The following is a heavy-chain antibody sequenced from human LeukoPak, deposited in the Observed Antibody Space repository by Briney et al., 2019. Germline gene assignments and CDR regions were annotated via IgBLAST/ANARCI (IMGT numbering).Heavy chain of an antibody. D-gene: IGHD5-18*01. Sequence: SETLSLTCTVSGGSISSYYWSWIRQPPGKGLEWIGYIYYSGSTNYNPSLKSRVTISVDTSKNQFSLKLSSVTAADTAVYYCAREVEPISAMDKRDWYFDLWGRGILVTVSS. J-gene: IGHJ2*01. CDR1: GGSISSYY. V-gene: IGHV4-59*01. CDR3: AREVEPISAMDKRDWYFDL. CDR2: IYYSGST.